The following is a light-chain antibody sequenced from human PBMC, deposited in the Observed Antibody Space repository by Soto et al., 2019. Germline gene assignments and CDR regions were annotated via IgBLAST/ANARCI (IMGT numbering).Light chain of an antibody. J-gene: IGLJ2*01. CDR2: EVS. V-gene: IGLV2-8*01. CDR3: SSFAGNNNLV. Sequence: QSALTQPPSASGSPGQSFTISCTGTRSDVGGYNYVSWYQQHPGKAPKLMISEVSKRPSGVPDRFSGSKSGNTASLTVSGLQAEDEADYYCSSFAGNNNLVFGGGTKLTVL. CDR1: RSDVGGYNY.